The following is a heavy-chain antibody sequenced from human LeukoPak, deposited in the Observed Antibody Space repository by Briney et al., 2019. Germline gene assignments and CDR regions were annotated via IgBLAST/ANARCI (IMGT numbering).Heavy chain of an antibody. D-gene: IGHD2-15*01. CDR2: IDHSGST. V-gene: IGHV4-38-2*02. Sequence: ASETLSLTCTVSGYSISSGYSWGWIRQPPGKGLEWIGSIDHSGSTYYNPSLSGRVTISVDTSKNQFSLKLSSVTAADTAVYYCARDLRAASAYFDYWGQGTLVTVSS. CDR3: ARDLRAASAYFDY. CDR1: GYSISSGYS. J-gene: IGHJ4*02.